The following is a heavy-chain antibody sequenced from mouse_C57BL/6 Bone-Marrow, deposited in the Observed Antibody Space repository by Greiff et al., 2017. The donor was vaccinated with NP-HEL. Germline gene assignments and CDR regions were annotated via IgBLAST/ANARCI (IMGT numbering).Heavy chain of an antibody. V-gene: IGHV1-82*01. D-gene: IGHD1-1*01. CDR2: IYPGDGDT. CDR1: GYAFSSSW. Sequence: QVQLHQSGPELVKPGASVKISCKASGYAFSSSWMNWVKQRPGKGLEWIGRIYPGDGDTNYNGKFKGKATLTADKSSSTAYMQLSSLTSEDSAVYFCARSRVTTVAYYFDYWGQGTTLTVSS. J-gene: IGHJ2*01. CDR3: ARSRVTTVAYYFDY.